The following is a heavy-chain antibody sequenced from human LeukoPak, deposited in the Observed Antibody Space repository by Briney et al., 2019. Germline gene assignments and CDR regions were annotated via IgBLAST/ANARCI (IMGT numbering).Heavy chain of an antibody. CDR1: GFTVSSNY. V-gene: IGHV3-66*01. CDR3: ARSFIAVAAPFDY. Sequence: GESLRLSCAASGFTVSSNYMSWVRQAPGKGLEWVSVIYSGGSTYYADSVKGRFTISRDNSKNTLYLQMNSLRAEDTAVYYCARSFIAVAAPFDYWGQGTLVTVSS. CDR2: IYSGGST. J-gene: IGHJ4*02. D-gene: IGHD6-19*01.